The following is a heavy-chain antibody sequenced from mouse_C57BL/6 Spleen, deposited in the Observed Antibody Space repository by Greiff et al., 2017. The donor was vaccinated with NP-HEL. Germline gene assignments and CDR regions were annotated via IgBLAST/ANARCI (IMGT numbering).Heavy chain of an antibody. CDR2: IDPENGDT. Sequence: VQLQQSGAELVRPGASVKLSCTASGFNIKDDYMHWVKQRPAQGLEWIGWIDPENGDTEYASKFQGKATITADTSSNTAYLQLSSLTSEDTAVYYCTTSPNTEGFAYWGQGTLVTVSA. CDR1: GFNIKDDY. D-gene: IGHD4-1*01. V-gene: IGHV14-4*01. CDR3: TTSPNTEGFAY. J-gene: IGHJ3*01.